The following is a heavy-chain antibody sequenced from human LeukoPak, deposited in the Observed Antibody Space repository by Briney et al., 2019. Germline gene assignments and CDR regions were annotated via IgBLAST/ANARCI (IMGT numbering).Heavy chain of an antibody. J-gene: IGHJ4*02. V-gene: IGHV1-8*01. D-gene: IGHD1-1*01. CDR1: GYTFTSYD. Sequence: ASVKVSCKASGYTFTSYDINWVRQATGQGLEWMGWMNPNSGNTGYAQKFQGRVTMTRNTSISTAYMELSSLRSEDTAVYYCAINGWNQYYFDYWGQGTLVTVSS. CDR3: AINGWNQYYFDY. CDR2: MNPNSGNT.